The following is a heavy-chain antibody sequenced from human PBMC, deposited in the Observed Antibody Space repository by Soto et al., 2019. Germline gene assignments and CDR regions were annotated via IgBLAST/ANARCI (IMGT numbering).Heavy chain of an antibody. D-gene: IGHD3-10*01. CDR2: VNPILSMS. CDR3: ASNSGSGYRAFDS. J-gene: IGHJ4*02. CDR1: GDTFNCYS. V-gene: IGHV1-69*02. Sequence: QVQLVQSGAEVKSAVSSVKVSCKSSGDTFNCYSINWVRQAPGLGLEWVGRVNPILSMSNYAQRFQGRVTMTADKSTGTAYMELRSLRSEDTAIYYLASNSGSGYRAFDSWGQGALVTVSS.